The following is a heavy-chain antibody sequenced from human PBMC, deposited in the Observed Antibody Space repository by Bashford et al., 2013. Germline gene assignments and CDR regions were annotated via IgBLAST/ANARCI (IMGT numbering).Heavy chain of an antibody. D-gene: IGHD1-26*01. CDR1: GHNFNSYG. Sequence: ASVKVSCKVSGHNFNSYGFSWVRQVPGQGLEWLGSIIPYNGDTESSEKIQDRVTMTTDTSTTTVYLELRSLRHDDTAIYYCASGPPVRAGHLDSWGQGTLVTVSS. CDR2: IIPYNGDT. J-gene: IGHJ4*02. CDR3: ASGPPVRAGHLDS. V-gene: IGHV1-18*01.